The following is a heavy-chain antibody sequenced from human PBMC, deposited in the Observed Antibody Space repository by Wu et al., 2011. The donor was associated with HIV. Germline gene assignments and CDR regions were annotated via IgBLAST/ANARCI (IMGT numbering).Heavy chain of an antibody. CDR3: ASQNPDLVVVVAATHAPDAFDI. CDR1: GGTFSRYA. J-gene: IGHJ3*02. Sequence: QVQLVQSGAEVKKPGSSVKVSCKASGGTFSRYAISWVRQAPGHGLEWMGEIIPLSGTAKYAQKFRGRVTITTDDSTSTGYMELTSLRSEDTAVLYCASQNPDLVVVVAATHAPDAFDIWGQGTMVTVSS. V-gene: IGHV1-69*01. CDR2: IIPLSGTA. D-gene: IGHD2-15*01.